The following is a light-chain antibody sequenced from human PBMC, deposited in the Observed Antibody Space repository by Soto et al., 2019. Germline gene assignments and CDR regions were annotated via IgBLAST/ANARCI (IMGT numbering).Light chain of an antibody. Sequence: DIVMTQSPDSLAVSLGERATFNCKSSQSVLSSSNSRNYLAWYQQKPSQPPKLLIYWASTRESGVPDRFSGSGSGTDFTLTISNLQAEDVAVYYCQQYYSSPPTFGQGTKVEIK. V-gene: IGKV4-1*01. CDR2: WAS. J-gene: IGKJ1*01. CDR1: QSVLSSSNSRNY. CDR3: QQYYSSPPT.